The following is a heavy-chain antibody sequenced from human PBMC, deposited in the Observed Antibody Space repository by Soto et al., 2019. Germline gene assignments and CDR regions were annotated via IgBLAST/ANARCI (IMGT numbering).Heavy chain of an antibody. J-gene: IGHJ4*01. Sequence: SGTLSLTCTVSGGSISTYYWTWIRQPPGKGLEWIGCVYYSGITNYNPSLKSRVTISADTAKNQFSLKLSSVTAADTAVYYCARRLAQKTRYYFDYWGQGILVTVSS. D-gene: IGHD2-21*01. V-gene: IGHV4-59*08. CDR1: GGSISTYY. CDR2: VYYSGIT. CDR3: ARRLAQKTRYYFDY.